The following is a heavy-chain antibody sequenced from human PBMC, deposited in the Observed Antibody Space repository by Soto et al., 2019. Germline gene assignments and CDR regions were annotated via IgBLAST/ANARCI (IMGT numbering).Heavy chain of an antibody. CDR3: ARLARRGLGSSGWYELED. CDR1: GGSISISSYY. D-gene: IGHD6-19*01. Sequence: LSLTCTVSGGSISISSYYWGWIRQPPGKWLEWIGSIYYSGSTYYNPSLKSRVTISVDTSKNQFSLKLSSVTAADTAVYYCARLARRGLGSSGWYELEDWGQGTRVNVAS. CDR2: IYYSGST. J-gene: IGHJ4*02. V-gene: IGHV4-39*01.